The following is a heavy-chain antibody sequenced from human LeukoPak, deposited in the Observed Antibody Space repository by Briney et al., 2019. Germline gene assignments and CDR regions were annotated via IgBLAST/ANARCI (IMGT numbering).Heavy chain of an antibody. V-gene: IGHV4-39*01. CDR1: GGSISSSSYY. CDR3: ARRRNQYVVPAAIGNWFDP. CDR2: IYYSGST. Sequence: SETLSLTCTVSGGSISSSSYYWGWIRQPSGKGLEWIGSIYYSGSTYYNPSLKSRVTISVDTSKNQFSLKLSSVTAADTAVYYCARRRNQYVVPAAIGNWFDPWGQGTLVTVSS. J-gene: IGHJ5*02. D-gene: IGHD2-2*01.